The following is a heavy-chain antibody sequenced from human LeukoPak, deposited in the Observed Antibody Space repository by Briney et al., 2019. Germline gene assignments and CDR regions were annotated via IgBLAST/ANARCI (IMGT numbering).Heavy chain of an antibody. CDR1: GYTFTGYY. CDR3: ARENEMATIVPFGY. Sequence: GASVKVSCNASGYTFTGYYIHWVRQAPGQGLEWMGWINPNSGGTNYAQKFQGRVTMTRDTSISTAYMDLSRLRSDDTAVYYCARENEMATIVPFGYWGQGTLVTVSS. D-gene: IGHD5-24*01. CDR2: INPNSGGT. J-gene: IGHJ4*02. V-gene: IGHV1-2*02.